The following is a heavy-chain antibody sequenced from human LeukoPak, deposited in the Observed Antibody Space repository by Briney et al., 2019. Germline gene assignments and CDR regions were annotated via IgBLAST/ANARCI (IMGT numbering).Heavy chain of an antibody. V-gene: IGHV3-15*01. CDR1: GFPFTNAW. CDR3: TPDLMDV. Sequence: GGSLRLSCVVSGFPFTNAWMSWVRQAPGKGLEWVGRIKSKTDGGTADYAAPVRGRFTMWRDDARSALYLQMNSLQTEDTAVYYCTPDLMDVWGKGTTVTVSP. CDR2: IKSKTDGGTA. J-gene: IGHJ6*04.